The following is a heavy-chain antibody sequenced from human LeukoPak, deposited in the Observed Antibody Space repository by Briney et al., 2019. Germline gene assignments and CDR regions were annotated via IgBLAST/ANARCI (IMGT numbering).Heavy chain of an antibody. D-gene: IGHD3-16*02. CDR2: ISGSGGST. V-gene: IGHV3-23*01. J-gene: IGHJ6*03. Sequence: GGSLRLSCAASGFTFDDYGMSWVRQVPGKGLEWVSAISGSGGSTYYADSVKGRFTISRDNSKNTLYLQMNSLRAEDTAVYYCAKVGRRYRPYYYYMDVWGKGTTVTVSS. CDR1: GFTFDDYG. CDR3: AKVGRRYRPYYYYMDV.